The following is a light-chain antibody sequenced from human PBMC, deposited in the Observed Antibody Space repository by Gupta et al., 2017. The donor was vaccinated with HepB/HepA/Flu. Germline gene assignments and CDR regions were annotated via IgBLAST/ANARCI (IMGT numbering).Light chain of an antibody. CDR3: QQRSSFFT. Sequence: IVFTQSPATLSLSSGERATLSCRASQRVTNYLAWYQHKPGQAPRLLIYDASTRATGVPARFSGSGSGTDFTLTISSLEPEDFAVYYCQQRSSFFTFGGGTKVESK. CDR1: QRVTNY. V-gene: IGKV3-11*01. CDR2: DAS. J-gene: IGKJ4*01.